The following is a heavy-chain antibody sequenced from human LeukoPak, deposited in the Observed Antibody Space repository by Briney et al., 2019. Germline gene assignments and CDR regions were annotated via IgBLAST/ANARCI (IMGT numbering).Heavy chain of an antibody. V-gene: IGHV3-7*01. CDR1: GFTVSSYG. Sequence: GGSLRLSCAASGFTVSSYGMSWVRQAPGKGLEWGANMKYDGSEKYYVDSVKGRFTISRDNAKNSLYLQMNSLRAEDTAVYYCARDIEAAGLFLDYWGQGTLVTVSS. D-gene: IGHD6-13*01. CDR2: MKYDGSEK. J-gene: IGHJ4*02. CDR3: ARDIEAAGLFLDY.